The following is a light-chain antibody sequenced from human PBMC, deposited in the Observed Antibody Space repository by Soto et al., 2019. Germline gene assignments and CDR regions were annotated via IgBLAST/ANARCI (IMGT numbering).Light chain of an antibody. V-gene: IGLV1-40*01. CDR2: GNS. Sequence: QSVLTQPPSVSGAPGQRVTISCTGSSSNIGAGYDVHWYQQLPGTAPKVLIYGNSNRPSGVPDRFSGSKSGTSASLAITGLQAEDEADYYCQSYDSSLSGYVFGTGPTVTVL. CDR3: QSYDSSLSGYV. CDR1: SSNIGAGYD. J-gene: IGLJ1*01.